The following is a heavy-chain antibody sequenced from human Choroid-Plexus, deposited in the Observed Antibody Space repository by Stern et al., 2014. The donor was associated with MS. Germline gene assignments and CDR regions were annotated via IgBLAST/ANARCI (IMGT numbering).Heavy chain of an antibody. D-gene: IGHD3-3*01. Sequence: MQLVESGAEVKKPGASVKVSCKTSGYIFTGYYIHRVRQAPGQGLEWMARINPNTGGTKYAQKFQGRVTMSRDPSISTAYVELSSLTSDDTAVYYCARDQRGITIFGVVTDYYYLGMDVWGQGTTVTVSS. CDR3: ARDQRGITIFGVVTDYYYLGMDV. CDR1: GYIFTGYY. V-gene: IGHV1-2*06. CDR2: INPNTGGT. J-gene: IGHJ6*02.